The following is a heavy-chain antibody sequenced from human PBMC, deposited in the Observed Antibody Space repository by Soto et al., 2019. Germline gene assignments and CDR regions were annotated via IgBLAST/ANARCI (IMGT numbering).Heavy chain of an antibody. CDR1: GGTFSSYA. J-gene: IGHJ3*02. D-gene: IGHD5-12*01. V-gene: IGHV1-69*13. Sequence: SVKVSCKASGGTFSSYAISWVRQAPGQGLEWMGGIIPIFGTANYAQKFQGRVTITADESTSTAYMELSSLRSEDTAVYYCARDQSSGYSGYDGAGDAFDIWGQGTMVTVSS. CDR2: IIPIFGTA. CDR3: ARDQSSGYSGYDGAGDAFDI.